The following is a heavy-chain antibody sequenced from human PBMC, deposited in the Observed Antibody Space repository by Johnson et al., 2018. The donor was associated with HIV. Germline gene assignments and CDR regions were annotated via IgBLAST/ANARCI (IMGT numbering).Heavy chain of an antibody. CDR2: IRYDGSNK. CDR1: GFTFSSYG. J-gene: IGHJ3*02. V-gene: IGHV3-30*02. Sequence: QVQLVESGGGVVQPGGSLRLSCAASGFTFSSYGMHWVRQAPGKGLEWVAFIRYDGSNKYYADSVKGRFTISRDNAKNSLYLQMNSLRAEDTAVYYCARDQSEVDAFDIWGQGTVVTVSS. CDR3: ARDQSEVDAFDI.